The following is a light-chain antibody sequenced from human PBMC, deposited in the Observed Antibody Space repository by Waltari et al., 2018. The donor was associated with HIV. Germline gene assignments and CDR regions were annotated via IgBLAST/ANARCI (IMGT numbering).Light chain of an antibody. CDR1: STDAGGYNY. Sequence: QSALTPPPSPSGSPGQSVTISCTGTSTDAGGYNYVSWYPQHPGKAPKLMSYEVSRRPSGVPGRFSGSKSGNTGSLTVSGLQAEDEADYYCSSYAGRITWMFGGGTKLTVL. CDR2: EVS. CDR3: SSYAGRITWM. V-gene: IGLV2-8*01. J-gene: IGLJ3*02.